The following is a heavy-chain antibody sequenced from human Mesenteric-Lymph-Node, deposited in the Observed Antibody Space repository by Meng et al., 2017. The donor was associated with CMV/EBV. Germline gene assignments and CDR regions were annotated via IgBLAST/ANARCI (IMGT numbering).Heavy chain of an antibody. V-gene: IGHV3-48*04. CDR3: ARGTMGSNWYYYYHGMDV. CDR1: GFTVSSNY. Sequence: GESLKISCAASGFTVSSNYMSWVRQAPGKGLEWVSGISWNSARIGYADSVKGRFTISRDNAENSLYLQMDSLRAEDTAVYYCARGTMGSNWYYYYHGMDVWGQGTTVTVSS. J-gene: IGHJ6*02. D-gene: IGHD3-10*01. CDR2: ISWNSARI.